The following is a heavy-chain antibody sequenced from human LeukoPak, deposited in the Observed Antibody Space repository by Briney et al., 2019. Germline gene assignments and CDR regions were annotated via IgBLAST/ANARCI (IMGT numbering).Heavy chain of an antibody. CDR1: GGSISTSSYY. Sequence: SETLSLTCTVSGGSISTSSYYWGWVRQPPGKGLEWIGNIFYSGSAYYSPSLKSRVTISLATSTIQFSLKLPSVTAADTAVYFCARGPYSYDSSGAFDIWGQGTMVTVSS. CDR3: ARGPYSYDSSGAFDI. V-gene: IGHV4-39*07. J-gene: IGHJ3*02. D-gene: IGHD3-22*01. CDR2: IFYSGSA.